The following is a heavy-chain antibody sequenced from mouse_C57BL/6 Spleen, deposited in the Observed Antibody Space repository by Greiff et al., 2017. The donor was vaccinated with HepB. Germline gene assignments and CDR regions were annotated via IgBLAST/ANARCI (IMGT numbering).Heavy chain of an antibody. CDR1: GYSFTGYY. Sequence: DVKLVESGPELVKPGASVKISCKASGYSFTGYYMNWVKQSPEKSLEWIGEINPSTGGTTYNQKFKAKATLTVDKSSSTAYMQLKSLTSEDSAVYYFARDYGSSYWFAYWGQGTLVTVSA. V-gene: IGHV1-42*01. D-gene: IGHD1-1*01. J-gene: IGHJ3*01. CDR2: INPSTGGT. CDR3: ARDYGSSYWFAY.